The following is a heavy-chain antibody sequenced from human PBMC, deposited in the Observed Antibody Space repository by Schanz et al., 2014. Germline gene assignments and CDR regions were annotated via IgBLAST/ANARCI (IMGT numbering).Heavy chain of an antibody. CDR1: GFTVSSNY. D-gene: IGHD2-2*01. Sequence: EVQLVESGGGLIQPGGSLRLSCVASGFTVSSNYMSWVRQAPGKGLEWVSVIYSDGRTYYGDSVKGRFTISRDNSKNTLYLQMNSLRDEDTAMYYCAKRCSSTSCSHGAFDIWGQGTTVTVSS. CDR2: IYSDGRT. V-gene: IGHV3-53*01. CDR3: AKRCSSTSCSHGAFDI. J-gene: IGHJ3*02.